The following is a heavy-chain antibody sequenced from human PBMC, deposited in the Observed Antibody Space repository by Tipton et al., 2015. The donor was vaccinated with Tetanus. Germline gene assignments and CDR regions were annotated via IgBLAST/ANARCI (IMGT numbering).Heavy chain of an antibody. CDR2: IDPNSGGT. D-gene: IGHD2-21*01. V-gene: IGHV1-2*02. J-gene: IGHJ6*02. Sequence: QVQLVQSGAEVKKPGASVKVSCKASGYTFTGYYMYWVRQAPGQGLARMRWIDPNSGGTVYAQKFQGTVTMIRDTSISTAYMGLRSFRSDDTAVFYCARDRGDFIYYGMDVWGPVTTVTVS. CDR3: ARDRGDFIYYGMDV. CDR1: GYTFTGYY.